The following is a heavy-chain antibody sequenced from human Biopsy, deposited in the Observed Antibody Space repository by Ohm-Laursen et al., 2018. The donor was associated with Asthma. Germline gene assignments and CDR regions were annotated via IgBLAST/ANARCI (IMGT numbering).Heavy chain of an antibody. V-gene: IGHV1-18*01. Sequence: ASVKVSCKASGYTFNSAGITWVRQAPGQGLEWMGWISVYDGNTKVAQKLQDRVTMITDTSTSTAYTELRSLRSDDTAVYFCARAVDYSHYYGIDVWGQGTTVTVS. CDR3: ARAVDYSHYYGIDV. CDR2: ISVYDGNT. CDR1: GYTFNSAG. J-gene: IGHJ6*02. D-gene: IGHD3-10*01.